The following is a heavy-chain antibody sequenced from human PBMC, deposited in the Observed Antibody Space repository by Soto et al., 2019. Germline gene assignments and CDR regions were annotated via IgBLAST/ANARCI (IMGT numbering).Heavy chain of an antibody. D-gene: IGHD6-13*01. CDR2: IIPILGIA. CDR3: AKDSSSWSRYYFDY. Sequence: SVKVSCKASGYTFTSYGISWVRQAPGQGLEWMGRIIPILGIANYAQKFQGRVTITADKSTSTAYMELSSLRSEDTAVYYCAKDSSSWSRYYFDYWGQGTLVTVSS. V-gene: IGHV1-69*04. J-gene: IGHJ4*02. CDR1: GYTFTSYG.